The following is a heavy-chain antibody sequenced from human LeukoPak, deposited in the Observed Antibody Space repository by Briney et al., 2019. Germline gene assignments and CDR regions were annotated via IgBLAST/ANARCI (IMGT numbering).Heavy chain of an antibody. CDR3: ARGPYSTGPWDA. V-gene: IGHV4-34*01. J-gene: IGHJ3*01. Sequence: SETLSLTCAVYGGSFSGYYWSWIRQPPGKGLEWIGEINHSGSTNYNPSLKSRVTISADTSKNQFSLKLSSVTAADTAVYYCARGPYSTGPWDAWGQGTMVTVSS. CDR2: INHSGST. CDR1: GGSFSGYY. D-gene: IGHD6-25*01.